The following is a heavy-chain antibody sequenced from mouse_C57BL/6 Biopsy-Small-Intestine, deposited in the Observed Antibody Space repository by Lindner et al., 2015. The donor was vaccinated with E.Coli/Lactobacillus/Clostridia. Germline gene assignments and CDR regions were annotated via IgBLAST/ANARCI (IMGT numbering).Heavy chain of an antibody. J-gene: IGHJ3*01. CDR1: GGTISTES. Sequence: SVKVSCKASGGTISTESIAWVRQAPGQGLEWMGGIIPIFGTADYAQSFQGRVTITADGSAGTVYMELSSLRSEDTAMYYCAKGHDFGGNSDAFDIWGQGTMVTVSS. D-gene: IGHD1-1*02. V-gene: IGHV1S55*01. CDR2: IIPIFGTA. CDR3: AKGHDFGGNSDAFDI.